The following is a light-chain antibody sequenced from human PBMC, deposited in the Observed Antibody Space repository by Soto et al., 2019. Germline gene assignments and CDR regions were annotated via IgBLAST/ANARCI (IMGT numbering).Light chain of an antibody. CDR3: QQYNNWPGT. Sequence: EIVLTQSPGTLSVSPGERATLSCRASQSVSSKLAWYQQKPGQAPRLLFYGASTGATGIPARFSGSGSETEFTLSISSLQSEDFAVYYCQQYNNWPGTFGQGTNGEIK. V-gene: IGKV3-15*01. J-gene: IGKJ1*01. CDR2: GAS. CDR1: QSVSSK.